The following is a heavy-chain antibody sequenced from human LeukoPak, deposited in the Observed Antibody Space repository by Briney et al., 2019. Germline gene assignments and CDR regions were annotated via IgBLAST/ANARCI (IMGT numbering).Heavy chain of an antibody. Sequence: ASVKDSCKASGYTFTGYYMHWVRQAPGQGLEWMGWINPNSGGTNYAQKFQGRVTMNRDTSISTAYMELSRLRSDDTAVYYCANLGPYYYDSSGYYHTIEGWGQGTLVTVSS. CDR2: INPNSGGT. V-gene: IGHV1-2*02. CDR1: GYTFTGYY. D-gene: IGHD3-22*01. J-gene: IGHJ4*02. CDR3: ANLGPYYYDSSGYYHTIEG.